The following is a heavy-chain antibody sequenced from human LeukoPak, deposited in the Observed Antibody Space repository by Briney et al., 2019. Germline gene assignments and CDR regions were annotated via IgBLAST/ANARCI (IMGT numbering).Heavy chain of an antibody. J-gene: IGHJ4*02. CDR1: GFTVSSYY. V-gene: IGHV3-53*01. CDR2: IYTGGGR. CDR3: ARGIDY. Sequence: GGSLRLSCAASGFTVSSYYMNWVRQAPGKELEWVSVIYTGGGRYYADSVRGRFTISRDTSKNRAVLQMNSLRVEDTAVYYCARGIDYWGRGTLVTVSS.